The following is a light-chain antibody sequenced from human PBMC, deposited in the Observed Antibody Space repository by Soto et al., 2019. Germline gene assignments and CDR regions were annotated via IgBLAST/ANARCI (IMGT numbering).Light chain of an antibody. V-gene: IGLV4-69*01. J-gene: IGLJ2*01. Sequence: QSVLTQSPSASASLGASVKLTCTLSSGHSSYAIAWHQQQPEKGPRYLMKLNSDGSHSNGDGIPDRFSGSNSGAERYLTISSLQSEDEADYYCQTWGTGVVVFGGGTKLTVL. CDR2: LNSDGSH. CDR1: SGHSSYA. CDR3: QTWGTGVVV.